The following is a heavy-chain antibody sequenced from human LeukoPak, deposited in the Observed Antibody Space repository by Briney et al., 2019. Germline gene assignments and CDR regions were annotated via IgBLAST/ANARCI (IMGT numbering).Heavy chain of an antibody. CDR1: GGSVSSGSYY. CDR2: IYYSGST. V-gene: IGHV4-61*01. J-gene: IGHJ4*02. CDR3: AREYLIFDY. D-gene: IGHD3-10*01. Sequence: SETLSLTCTVSGGSVSSGSYYWSWIRQPPGKGLEWIGYIYYSGSTNYNPSLKSRVTISVDTSKNQFSLKLSSVTAADTAVYYCAREYLIFDYWGQGTLVTVSS.